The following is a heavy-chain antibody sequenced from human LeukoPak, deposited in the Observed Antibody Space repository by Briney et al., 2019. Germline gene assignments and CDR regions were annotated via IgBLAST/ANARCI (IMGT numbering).Heavy chain of an antibody. V-gene: IGHV3-48*03. D-gene: IGHD6-19*01. Sequence: PGGSLRLSCAASGFTFSNYEMNWVREAPGKGLEWVSYISSSGSTIYYADSVKGRFTISRDNAKNSLYLQMNTLRAEDTSIYYCARDHSSGWYGAFDIWGQGTMVTVSS. J-gene: IGHJ3*02. CDR3: ARDHSSGWYGAFDI. CDR2: ISSSGSTI. CDR1: GFTFSNYE.